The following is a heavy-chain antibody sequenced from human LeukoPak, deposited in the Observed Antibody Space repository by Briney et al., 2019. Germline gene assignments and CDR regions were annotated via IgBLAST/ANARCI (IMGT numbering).Heavy chain of an antibody. CDR1: GFSFSSYT. D-gene: IGHD1-26*01. V-gene: IGHV3-64*02. Sequence: GGSLRLSCAGTGFSFSSYTLLWVPQAPGKGLEYVSSLSRDGRYRYYADSVKGRFTISRDNSKNTTYLQMGSLSPENKAVYNCRGVGATKDYWGQGTLVTVSS. CDR3: RGVGATKDY. J-gene: IGHJ4*02. CDR2: LSRDGRYR.